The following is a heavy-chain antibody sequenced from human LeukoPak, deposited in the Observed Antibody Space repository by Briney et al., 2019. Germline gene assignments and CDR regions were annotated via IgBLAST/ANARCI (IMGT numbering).Heavy chain of an antibody. D-gene: IGHD2-15*01. CDR3: AKAVGYYFDY. CDR2: IRYDGSNK. CDR1: GFTFSSYG. Sequence: GGSLRLSCAASGFTFSSYGMHWVRQAPGKGLEWVAFIRYDGSNKYYADSVKGRFTIPRDNSKNTLYLQMNSLRAEDTAVYYCAKAVGYYFDYWGQGTLVTVSS. V-gene: IGHV3-30*02. J-gene: IGHJ4*02.